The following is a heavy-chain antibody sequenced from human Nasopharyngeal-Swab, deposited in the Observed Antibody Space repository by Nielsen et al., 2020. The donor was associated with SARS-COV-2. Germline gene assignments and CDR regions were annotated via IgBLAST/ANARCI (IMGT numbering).Heavy chain of an antibody. J-gene: IGHJ2*01. CDR3: ARPSRPYISSKNWFFDL. CDR1: GYAFTNYF. Sequence: ASVKVSCKASGYAFTNYFLHWVRQAPGQGLEWMGIINPNGGSTSYAQKFQGRITMTRDTSTNTFYMELSSLRSEDTAVFYCARPSRPYISSKNWFFDLWGRGTLVTVSS. D-gene: IGHD6-13*01. CDR2: INPNGGST. V-gene: IGHV1-46*01.